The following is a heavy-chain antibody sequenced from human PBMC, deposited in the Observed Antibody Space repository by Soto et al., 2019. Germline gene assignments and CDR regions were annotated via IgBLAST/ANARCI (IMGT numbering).Heavy chain of an antibody. J-gene: IGHJ6*02. V-gene: IGHV3-30*18. CDR2: ISYDGSNK. CDR3: AKALLQPPFYYGMDV. D-gene: IGHD4-4*01. CDR1: GFTFSSYG. Sequence: PGGSLRLSCAASGFTFSSYGMHWVRQAPGKGLEWVAVISYDGSNKYYADSVKGRFTISRDNSKNTLYLQMNSLRAEDTAVYYCAKALLQPPFYYGMDVWGQGTTVTVSS.